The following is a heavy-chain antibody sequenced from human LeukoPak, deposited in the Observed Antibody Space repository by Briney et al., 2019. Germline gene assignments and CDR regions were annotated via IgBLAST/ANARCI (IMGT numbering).Heavy chain of an antibody. CDR1: GGTFSSYT. J-gene: IGHJ6*02. CDR2: IITNLGIA. D-gene: IGHD1-26*01. V-gene: IGHV1-69*10. Sequence: SVKVSCKASGGTFSSYTISWVRHAPGPGLERKGGIITNLGIANYAQKFQGRVTITADKSTSTAYMELSSLRSEDTAVYYWARVPGREYGMDVWGQGTTVTVSS. CDR3: ARVPGREYGMDV.